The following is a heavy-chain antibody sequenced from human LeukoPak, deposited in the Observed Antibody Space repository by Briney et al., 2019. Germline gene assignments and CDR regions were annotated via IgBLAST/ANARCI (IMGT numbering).Heavy chain of an antibody. J-gene: IGHJ4*02. Sequence: GGSLRLSCAASGFTFSSYGMHWVRQAPGKGLEWVAVIWYDGSNNYYADSVKGRFTISRDNSQNTLYLQMNSLRAEDTAVYYCAGDIASTAAAAPLGYWGQGTLVTVSS. CDR3: AGDIASTAAAAPLGY. D-gene: IGHD6-13*01. V-gene: IGHV3-33*01. CDR1: GFTFSSYG. CDR2: IWYDGSNN.